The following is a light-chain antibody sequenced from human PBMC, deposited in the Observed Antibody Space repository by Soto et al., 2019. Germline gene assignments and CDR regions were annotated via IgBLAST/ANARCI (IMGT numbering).Light chain of an antibody. CDR2: GAS. V-gene: IGKV3-20*01. J-gene: IGKJ3*01. CDR3: QQYGNSPPSVT. Sequence: TQSPSTLSASVGDRVTITCRASQILNNCLSWYQQKPGQAPRLLIYGASTRATGIPDRFSGSGSGTDFTLTISRLEPEDFAVYYCQQYGNSPPSVTFGPGTKVDFK. CDR1: QILNNC.